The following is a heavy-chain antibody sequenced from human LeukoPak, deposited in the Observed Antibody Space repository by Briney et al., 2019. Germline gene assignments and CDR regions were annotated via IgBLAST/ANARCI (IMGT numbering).Heavy chain of an antibody. CDR3: AKETHPYYYYGMDV. CDR2: ISGSGDNT. V-gene: IGHV3-23*01. CDR1: GFTFSSYA. Sequence: GGSLRLSCAASGFTFSSYAMSWVRQAPGKGLEWVSGISGSGDNTYYADSVKGRFTISRDNAKNSLYLQMNSLRAEDTALYYCAKETHPYYYYGMDVWGQGTTVTVSS. J-gene: IGHJ6*02.